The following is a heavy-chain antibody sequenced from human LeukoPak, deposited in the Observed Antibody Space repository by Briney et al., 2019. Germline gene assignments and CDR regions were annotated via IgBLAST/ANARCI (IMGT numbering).Heavy chain of an antibody. CDR1: GYSFTNFW. V-gene: IGHV5-51*01. D-gene: IGHD1-26*01. CDR2: IYAGDSET. J-gene: IGHJ4*02. CDR3: ARHGGSLDY. Sequence: GEPLKISCKASGYSFTNFWIAWVRQMPGKGLEWMGVIYAGDSETRYSPSFQGQVTISVDKSISAAYLQWSSLKASDTAIYYCARHGGSLDYWGQGTLVNVSS.